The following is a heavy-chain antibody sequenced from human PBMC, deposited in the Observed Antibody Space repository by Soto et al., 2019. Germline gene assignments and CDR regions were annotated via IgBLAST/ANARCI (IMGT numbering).Heavy chain of an antibody. CDR2: ISSTSNTI. Sequence: GGSLRLSCAASGFTFSSYSVSWVRQAPGKGLEWVSYISSTSNTIYYADSVKGRFTISRDNAKNSLYLHMNSLSAEDTAVYYCARDRGCSGGICYRDLGYWGQGTLVTVSS. J-gene: IGHJ4*02. CDR3: ARDRGCSGGICYRDLGY. CDR1: GFTFSSYS. V-gene: IGHV3-48*01. D-gene: IGHD2-15*01.